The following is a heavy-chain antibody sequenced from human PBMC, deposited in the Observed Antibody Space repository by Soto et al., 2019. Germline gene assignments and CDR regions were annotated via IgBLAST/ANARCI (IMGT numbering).Heavy chain of an antibody. CDR1: GYTFTTYG. J-gene: IGHJ6*02. CDR3: ARDECVGSYGPGIQCMDA. V-gene: IGHV1-18*01. CDR2: ISTHTGNT. D-gene: IGHD3-10*01. Sequence: QARVLQSGAEVKKPGASVKVSCKASGYTFTTYGVSWVRQAPGQGLEWMGWISTHTGNTLYAHKFQGRVTVTTETSASTAYMELRSLRSYEKAVYYRARDECVGSYGPGIQCMDAWGQGTPVTGSS.